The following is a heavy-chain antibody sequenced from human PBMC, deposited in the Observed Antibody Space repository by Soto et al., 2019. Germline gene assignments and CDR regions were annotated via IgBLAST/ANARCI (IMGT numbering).Heavy chain of an antibody. D-gene: IGHD3-10*02. Sequence: QVQLVESGGGVVQPGRSLRLSCAASGFTFSSYGMHWVRQAPGKGLEWVAVIWYDGSNKYYADSVQGRFTISRDNSKNTLYLQMNSLRAEDTAVYYCARAPLFGSTYYYGMDVWGQGTTVTVSS. CDR2: IWYDGSNK. V-gene: IGHV3-33*01. J-gene: IGHJ6*02. CDR3: ARAPLFGSTYYYGMDV. CDR1: GFTFSSYG.